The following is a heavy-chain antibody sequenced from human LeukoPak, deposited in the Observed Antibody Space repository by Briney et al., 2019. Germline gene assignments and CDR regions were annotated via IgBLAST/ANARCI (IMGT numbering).Heavy chain of an antibody. CDR1: GFTFSSYS. CDR3: ARAFYGDKYYFDY. V-gene: IGHV3-21*01. D-gene: IGHD4-17*01. CDR2: ISSSSSYI. J-gene: IGHJ4*02. Sequence: PGGSLRLSCAASGFTFSSYSMNWVRQAPGKGLEWVSSISSSSSYIYYADSVKGRFTISRDNAKNSLYLQMNSLRAEDTAVYYCARAFYGDKYYFDYWGQGTLVTVSS.